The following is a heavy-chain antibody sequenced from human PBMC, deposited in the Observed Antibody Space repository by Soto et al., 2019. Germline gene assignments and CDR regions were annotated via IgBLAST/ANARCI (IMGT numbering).Heavy chain of an antibody. D-gene: IGHD3-22*01. CDR1: GFTVSSNY. J-gene: IGHJ4*02. CDR3: ARGGYYDSSGRSAIDY. Sequence: GGSLRLSCAASGFTVSSNYMSWVRQAPGKGLEWVSVIYSGGSTYYADSVKGRFTISRDNSKNTLYLQMNSLRAEDTAVYYCARGGYYDSSGRSAIDYWGQGTLVTVSS. V-gene: IGHV3-53*01. CDR2: IYSGGST.